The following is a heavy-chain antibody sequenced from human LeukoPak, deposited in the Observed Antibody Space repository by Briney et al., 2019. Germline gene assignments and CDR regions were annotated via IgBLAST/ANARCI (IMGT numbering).Heavy chain of an antibody. Sequence: SETLSLTCTVSGGSISSSSYYWSWIRQPPGKGLGWIGYIYYSGSTNYNPSLKSRVTISVDTSKNQFSLKLSSVTAADTAVYYCARQGVGSSGWRIGNFDYWGQGTLVTVSS. CDR1: GGSISSSSYY. V-gene: IGHV4-61*05. J-gene: IGHJ4*02. CDR2: IYYSGST. D-gene: IGHD6-19*01. CDR3: ARQGVGSSGWRIGNFDY.